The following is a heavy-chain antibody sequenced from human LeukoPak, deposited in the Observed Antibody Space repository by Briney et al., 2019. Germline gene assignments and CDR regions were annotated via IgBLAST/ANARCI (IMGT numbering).Heavy chain of an antibody. Sequence: GGSLRLSCAASGFTFDDYAMHWFRQAPGKGLEWVSGISGSGGSTYYADSVKGRFTISRDNSKNTLYLQMNSLRAEDTAVYYCARRAGAYSHPYDYWGQGTLVTVSS. V-gene: IGHV3-23*01. CDR3: ARRAGAYSHPYDY. CDR1: GFTFDDYA. D-gene: IGHD4/OR15-4a*01. CDR2: ISGSGGST. J-gene: IGHJ4*02.